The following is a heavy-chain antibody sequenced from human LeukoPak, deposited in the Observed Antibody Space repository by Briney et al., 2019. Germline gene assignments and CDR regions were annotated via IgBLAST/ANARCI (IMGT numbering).Heavy chain of an antibody. CDR2: ISSSGST. V-gene: IGHV4-61*02. Sequence: SETLSLTCTVSGDSISSGDYYWSWIRQPAGKGLEWIGRISSSGSTNYNPSLKSRVTISVDTSKNQFSLKLSSVTAADTAVYYCARRTPRVPYYYDSSGYRRLNWFDPWGQGTLVTVSS. D-gene: IGHD3-22*01. CDR3: ARRTPRVPYYYDSSGYRRLNWFDP. J-gene: IGHJ5*02. CDR1: GDSISSGDYY.